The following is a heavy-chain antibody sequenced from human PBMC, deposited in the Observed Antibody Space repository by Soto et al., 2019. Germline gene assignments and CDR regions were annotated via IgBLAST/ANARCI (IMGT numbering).Heavy chain of an antibody. Sequence: QVPLVQSGAEVKKPGASVKVSCKASGYTFTSYAMHWVRQAPGQRLEWMGWINAGNGNTKYSQKFQGRVTITRDTSASTAYMELSSLRSEDTAVYYCARDWGEHVWVGGDLHNWFDPWGQGTLVTVSS. V-gene: IGHV1-3*01. D-gene: IGHD3-16*01. CDR1: GYTFTSYA. J-gene: IGHJ5*02. CDR2: INAGNGNT. CDR3: ARDWGEHVWVGGDLHNWFDP.